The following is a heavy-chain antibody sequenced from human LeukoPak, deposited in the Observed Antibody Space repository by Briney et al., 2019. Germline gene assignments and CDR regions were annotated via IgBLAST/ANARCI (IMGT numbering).Heavy chain of an antibody. Sequence: PSETLFLTCTVSGGSISSYYWSWIRQPPGKGLEWIGYIYYSGSTNYNPSLKSRVTISVDTSKNQFSLKLSSVTAADTAVYYCARVMVRGLIIRIDYYYGMDVWGQGTTVTVSS. CDR2: IYYSGST. V-gene: IGHV4-59*12. D-gene: IGHD3-10*01. CDR1: GGSISSYY. CDR3: ARVMVRGLIIRIDYYYGMDV. J-gene: IGHJ6*02.